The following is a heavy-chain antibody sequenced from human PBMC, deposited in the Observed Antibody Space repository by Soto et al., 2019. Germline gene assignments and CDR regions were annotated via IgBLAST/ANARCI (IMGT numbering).Heavy chain of an antibody. V-gene: IGHV1-69*13. D-gene: IGHD5-18*01. Sequence: ASVKVSCKASGGTFSSYAISWVRQAPGQGLEWMGGIIPIFGTANYAQKFQGRVTITADETTSTAYMELSSLRSEDTAVYYCARDYGYEDSRNWFDPWGQGTLVTVSS. J-gene: IGHJ5*02. CDR3: ARDYGYEDSRNWFDP. CDR2: IIPIFGTA. CDR1: GGTFSSYA.